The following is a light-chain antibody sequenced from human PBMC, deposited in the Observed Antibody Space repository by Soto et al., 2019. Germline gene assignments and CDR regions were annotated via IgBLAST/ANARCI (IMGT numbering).Light chain of an antibody. J-gene: IGLJ3*02. V-gene: IGLV1-40*01. CDR1: SSNIGAAYY. CDR3: QSSDPSVSGSV. CDR2: GNS. Sequence: QSVLTQPPSVSGAPGQRVTISCTGSSSNIGAAYYVHWYQQLPGTAPKLLIYGNSNRPSGVPHRFAGSKSGTSASLAITGLQAEDEAAHGCQSSDPSVSGSVFGGGAEVTVL.